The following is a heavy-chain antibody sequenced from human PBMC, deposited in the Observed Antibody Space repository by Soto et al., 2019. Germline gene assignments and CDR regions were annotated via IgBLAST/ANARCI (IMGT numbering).Heavy chain of an antibody. CDR2: ISWNSGSI. Sequence: SCKASGYTFTSYYMHWVRQAPGKGLEWVSGISWNSGSIGYADSVKGRFTISRDNAKNSLYLQMNSLRAEDTALYYCAKTTAAVSYYFDYWGQGTLVTVSS. CDR3: AKTTAAVSYYFDY. D-gene: IGHD6-13*01. V-gene: IGHV3-9*01. CDR1: GYTFTSYY. J-gene: IGHJ4*02.